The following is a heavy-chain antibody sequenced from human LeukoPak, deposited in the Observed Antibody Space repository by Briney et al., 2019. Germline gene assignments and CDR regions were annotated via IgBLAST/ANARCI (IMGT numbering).Heavy chain of an antibody. CDR3: AIGQYQLLYGYYYYYMDV. D-gene: IGHD2-2*02. Sequence: SETLSLTCTVSGGSISSYYWSWIQQPPGKGLEWIGYIYTSGSTNYNPSLKSRVTISVDTSKNQFSLKLSSVTAADTAVYYCAIGQYQLLYGYYYYYMDVWGKGTTVTVSS. J-gene: IGHJ6*03. CDR1: GGSISSYY. V-gene: IGHV4-4*09. CDR2: IYTSGST.